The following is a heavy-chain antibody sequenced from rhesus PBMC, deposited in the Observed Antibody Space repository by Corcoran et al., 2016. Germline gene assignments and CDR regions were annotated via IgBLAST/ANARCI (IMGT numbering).Heavy chain of an antibody. Sequence: QLQLQESGPGLVKPSETLSVTCAVSGGSISSSYWSWIRQAPGKGLEWIGYIYGSGSSTNYNPSLKSRVTLLVDTSKNQLSLRLSSVTTADTAVYYCARLRYLLSYYFDYWGQGVLVTVSS. CDR1: GGSISSSY. CDR3: ARLRYLLSYYFDY. V-gene: IGHV4-169*01. J-gene: IGHJ4*01. D-gene: IGHD2-27*01. CDR2: IYGSGSST.